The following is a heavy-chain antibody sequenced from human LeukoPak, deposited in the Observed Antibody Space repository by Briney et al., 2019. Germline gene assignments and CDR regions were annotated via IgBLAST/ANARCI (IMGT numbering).Heavy chain of an antibody. J-gene: IGHJ4*02. Sequence: SETLSLTCAVYGGSFSGYYWSWIRQPPGKGLEWIGEINHSGSTNYNPSLKSRVTISVGTSKNQFSLKLSSVTAADTAVYYCARVRGPSAAFWSGFYNYFDYWGQGTLVTVSS. CDR3: ARVRGPSAAFWSGFYNYFDY. CDR1: GGSFSGYY. CDR2: INHSGST. D-gene: IGHD3-3*01. V-gene: IGHV4-34*01.